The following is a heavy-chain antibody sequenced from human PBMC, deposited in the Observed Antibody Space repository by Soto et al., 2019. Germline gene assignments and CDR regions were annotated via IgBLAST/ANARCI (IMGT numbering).Heavy chain of an antibody. V-gene: IGHV1-2*02. CDR1: GYTFTGYY. CDR3: ARGQYQLLGPLDYYYGMDV. J-gene: IGHJ6*02. Sequence: ASVKVSCKASGYTFTGYYMHWVRQAPGQGLEWMGWINPNSGGTNYAQKFQGGVTMTRDTSISTAYMELSRLRSDDTAVYYCARGQYQLLGPLDYYYGMDVRGQGTTVTVSS. D-gene: IGHD2-2*01. CDR2: INPNSGGT.